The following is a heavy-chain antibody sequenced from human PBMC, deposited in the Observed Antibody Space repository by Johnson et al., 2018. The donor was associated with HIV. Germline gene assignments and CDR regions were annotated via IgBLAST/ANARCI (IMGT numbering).Heavy chain of an antibody. CDR2: ISYDGSNK. V-gene: IGHV3-30-3*01. CDR1: RFTFSSYA. CDR3: ARECSSTSCYADAFDI. J-gene: IGHJ3*02. Sequence: QVQLVESGGGVVQPGRSLRLSCAASRFTFSSYAMHWVRQAPGKGLEWVAVISYDGSNKYYADSVKGRFTISRDNSKNTLYLQMNSLRAEDTAVYYCARECSSTSCYADAFDIWGQGTMVTVSS. D-gene: IGHD2-2*01.